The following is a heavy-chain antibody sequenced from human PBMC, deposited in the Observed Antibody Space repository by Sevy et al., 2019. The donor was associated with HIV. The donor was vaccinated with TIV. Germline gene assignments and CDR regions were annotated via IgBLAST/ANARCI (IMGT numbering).Heavy chain of an antibody. D-gene: IGHD3-22*01. J-gene: IGHJ4*02. CDR2: INPNSGGT. V-gene: IGHV1-2*02. Sequence: ASVKVSCNASGYTFTGYYMHCVRQAPGQGLEWMGWINPNSGGTNYAQKFQGRVTMTRDASINTAYMELTRLSSDDTAVYYCARDYFFDSSGYYSRLGYWGQGTLVTVSS. CDR3: ARDYFFDSSGYYSRLGY. CDR1: GYTFTGYY.